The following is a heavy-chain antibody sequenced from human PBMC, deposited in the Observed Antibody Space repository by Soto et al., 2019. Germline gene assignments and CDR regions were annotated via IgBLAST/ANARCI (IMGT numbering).Heavy chain of an antibody. D-gene: IGHD1-26*01. V-gene: IGHV4-28*01. CDR1: GYSISSSNW. CDR2: IYYSGTT. CDR3: ARREIQGPIDY. J-gene: IGHJ4*02. Sequence: QVQLQESGPGMVKPSDTLSLTCAVSGYSISSSNWWGWIRQPPGKGLEWIGYIYYSGTTYYNPSLKSRVTMSVDTSKNQFSPKLTSVTAVDTAVYYCARREIQGPIDYWGQGTLVTVSS.